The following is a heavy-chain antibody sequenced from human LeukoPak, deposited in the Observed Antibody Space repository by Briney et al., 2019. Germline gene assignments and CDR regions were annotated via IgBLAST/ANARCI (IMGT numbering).Heavy chain of an antibody. CDR3: AKDMAAYYDILTASNS. D-gene: IGHD3-9*01. J-gene: IGHJ4*02. CDR1: GFTFDDYA. CDR2: ISWNSGSI. Sequence: GGSLRLSCAASGFTFDDYAMHWVRQAPGKGLEWVSGISWNSGSIGYADSAKGRFTISRDNAKNSLYLQMNSLGAEDTALYYCAKDMAAYYDILTASNSWGQGTLVTVSS. V-gene: IGHV3-9*01.